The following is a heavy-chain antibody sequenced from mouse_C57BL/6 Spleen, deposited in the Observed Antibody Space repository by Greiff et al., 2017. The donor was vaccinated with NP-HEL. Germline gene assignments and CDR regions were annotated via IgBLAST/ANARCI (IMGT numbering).Heavy chain of an antibody. D-gene: IGHD1-1*01. CDR3: ARAEYYGSSYVNWYFDV. Sequence: QVQLKESGAELVKPGASVKMSCKASGYTFTSYWITWVKQRPGQGLEWIGDIYPGSGSTNYNEKFKSKATLTVDTSSSTAYMQLSSLTSEDSAVYYCARAEYYGSSYVNWYFDVWGTGTTVTVSS. CDR2: IYPGSGST. J-gene: IGHJ1*03. V-gene: IGHV1-55*01. CDR1: GYTFTSYW.